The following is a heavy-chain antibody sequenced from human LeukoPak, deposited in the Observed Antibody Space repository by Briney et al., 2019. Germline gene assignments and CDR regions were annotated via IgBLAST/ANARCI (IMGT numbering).Heavy chain of an antibody. V-gene: IGHV1-69*05. CDR1: GYTFTSYG. D-gene: IGHD2-2*01. J-gene: IGHJ6*03. CDR2: IIPIFGTA. Sequence: SVKVSCKASGYTFTSYGISWVRQAPGQGLEWMGGIIPIFGTANYAQKFQGRVTITTDESTSTAYMELSSLRSEDTAVYYCARVPRGRYCSSTSCLSLYMDVWGKGTTVTVSS. CDR3: ARVPRGRYCSSTSCLSLYMDV.